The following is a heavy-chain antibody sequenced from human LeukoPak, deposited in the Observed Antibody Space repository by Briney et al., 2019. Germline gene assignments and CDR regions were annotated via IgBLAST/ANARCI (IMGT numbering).Heavy chain of an antibody. V-gene: IGHV3-74*01. Sequence: QAGGSLRLSCVASGFTFSSYWMHWVRQAPGKWLVWVSRINSDGSSTSYADSVKGRFTISRDNAKNTLYLQMNSLRDEDTAVYYCARSTIFGVEIDHWGPGTLVTVSS. D-gene: IGHD3-3*01. CDR2: INSDGSST. J-gene: IGHJ5*02. CDR1: GFTFSSYW. CDR3: ARSTIFGVEIDH.